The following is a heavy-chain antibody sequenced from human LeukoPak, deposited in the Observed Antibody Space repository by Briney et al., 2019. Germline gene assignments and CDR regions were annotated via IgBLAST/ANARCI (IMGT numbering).Heavy chain of an antibody. V-gene: IGHV3-30-3*01. CDR1: GFTFSSYA. Sequence: GGSLRLSCAASGFTFSSYAMHWVRQAPGKGLEWVAVISYDGSNKYYADSVKGRFTISRDNSKNTLYLQMNSLRAEDTAVYYCARGAMASFNYWGQGTLVTVSS. J-gene: IGHJ4*02. CDR3: ARGAMASFNY. D-gene: IGHD5-18*01. CDR2: ISYDGSNK.